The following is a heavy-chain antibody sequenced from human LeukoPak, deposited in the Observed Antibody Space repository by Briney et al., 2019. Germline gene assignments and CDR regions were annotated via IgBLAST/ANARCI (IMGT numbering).Heavy chain of an antibody. Sequence: PSETLSLTCTVSGYSISSGYYWGWIRQPPGKGLEWIGSIYHSGSTYYNPSLKSRVTISGDTSKNQFSLKLSSVTAADTAVYYCARASYDYDSSGWVPFDYWGQGTLVTVSS. J-gene: IGHJ4*02. D-gene: IGHD3-22*01. V-gene: IGHV4-38-2*02. CDR3: ARASYDYDSSGWVPFDY. CDR2: IYHSGST. CDR1: GYSISSGYY.